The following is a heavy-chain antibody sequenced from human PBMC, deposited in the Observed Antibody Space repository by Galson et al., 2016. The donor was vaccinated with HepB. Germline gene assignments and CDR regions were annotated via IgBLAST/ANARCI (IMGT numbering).Heavy chain of an antibody. V-gene: IGHV3-74*01. Sequence: SLRLSCAASGFTFSSYWMNWVRQAPGKGLVWVSRIHSDGSTTSYADSVKGRFTVSRDNAKNTLYMQMNSLRAEDTAVYYCARGLRAGYYWSFDVWGQGTTVTVSS. CDR2: IHSDGSTT. CDR1: GFTFSSYW. J-gene: IGHJ6*02. D-gene: IGHD1-26*01. CDR3: ARGLRAGYYWSFDV.